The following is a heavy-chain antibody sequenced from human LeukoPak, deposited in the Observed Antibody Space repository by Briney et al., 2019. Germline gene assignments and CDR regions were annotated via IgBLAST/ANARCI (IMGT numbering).Heavy chain of an antibody. D-gene: IGHD5-24*01. CDR1: GFTYRRHW. Sequence: GGTLRLSRAASGFTYRRHWMHWVRQARAKGLVCVSRNHSDGRSTTYADSVNGRFTICRDNAKNTLHLQMSSLRAEDTAVYYCARGRDVYNYYGHDSFDIWGQGTMVTVSS. J-gene: IGHJ3*02. V-gene: IGHV3-74*01. CDR3: ARGRDVYNYYGHDSFDI. CDR2: NHSDGRST.